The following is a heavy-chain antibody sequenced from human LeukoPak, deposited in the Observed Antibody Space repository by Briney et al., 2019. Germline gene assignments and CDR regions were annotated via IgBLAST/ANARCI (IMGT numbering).Heavy chain of an antibody. CDR2: IYYSGST. J-gene: IGHJ4*02. CDR3: ARRYYYGYFDY. V-gene: IGHV4-59*08. Sequence: SETLSLTCTASGGSISSYYWSWIRQPPGKGLEWIGYIYYSGSTNYNPSLKSRVTISVDTSKNQFSLKLSSVTAADTAVYYCARRYYYGYFDYWGQGTLVTVSS. CDR1: GGSISSYY. D-gene: IGHD3-10*01.